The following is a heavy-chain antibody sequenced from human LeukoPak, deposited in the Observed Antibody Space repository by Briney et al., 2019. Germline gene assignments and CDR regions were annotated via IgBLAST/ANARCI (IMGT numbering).Heavy chain of an antibody. CDR2: LWYDGSNK. V-gene: IGHV3-33*01. CDR1: GFTFSSYV. Sequence: GRSLRLSCAASGFTFSSYVGHWGRKAPGEGLGMEAVLWYDGSNKYNADSVERRFTLPSDNSKNTQYLQMKRLRAEDTAVYCVARGAGAIVRATGVTHWGQGTLVTVSS. J-gene: IGHJ4*02. D-gene: IGHD1-26*01. CDR3: ARGAGAIVRATGVTH.